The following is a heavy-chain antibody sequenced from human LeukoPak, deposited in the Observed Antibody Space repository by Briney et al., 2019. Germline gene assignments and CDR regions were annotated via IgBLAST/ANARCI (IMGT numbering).Heavy chain of an antibody. CDR1: GGSISSYY. V-gene: IGHV4-59*12. J-gene: IGHJ4*02. D-gene: IGHD2-15*01. Sequence: SETLSLTCTVSGGSISSYYWSWIRQPPGKGLEWIGYIYYSGSTNYNPSLKSRVTISVDTSKNQFSLKLSSVTAADTAVYYCAKDRGYCSGGSCSRRNYFDYWGQGTLVTVSS. CDR3: AKDRGYCSGGSCSRRNYFDY. CDR2: IYYSGST.